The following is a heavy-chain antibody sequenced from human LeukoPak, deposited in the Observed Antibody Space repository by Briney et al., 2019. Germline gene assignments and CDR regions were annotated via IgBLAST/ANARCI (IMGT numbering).Heavy chain of an antibody. Sequence: ASVKVSCKVSGYTLTELSMHWVRQAPGKGLEWMGGFDPEDGETIYAQKFQGRVTMTEDTSTDTAYMELSSLRSEDTAVYYCARPYDSCGYYSSDYWGQGTLVTVSS. CDR1: GYTLTELS. J-gene: IGHJ4*02. V-gene: IGHV1-24*01. D-gene: IGHD3-22*01. CDR2: FDPEDGET. CDR3: ARPYDSCGYYSSDY.